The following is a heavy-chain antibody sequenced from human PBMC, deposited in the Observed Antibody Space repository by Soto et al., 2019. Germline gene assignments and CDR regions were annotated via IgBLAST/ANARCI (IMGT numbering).Heavy chain of an antibody. D-gene: IGHD1-26*01. CDR3: AKSQQWVHSRDGFDI. V-gene: IGHV3-21*04. Sequence: PGGSLRVSCAASGFTFSSYSMNWVRQAPGKGLEWVSSISSSSSYIYYADSVKGRFTISRDNAKNSLYLQMNSLRAEDTAVYYCAKSQQWVHSRDGFDIWGDVPMVTVS. CDR2: ISSSSSYI. CDR1: GFTFSSYS. J-gene: IGHJ3*02.